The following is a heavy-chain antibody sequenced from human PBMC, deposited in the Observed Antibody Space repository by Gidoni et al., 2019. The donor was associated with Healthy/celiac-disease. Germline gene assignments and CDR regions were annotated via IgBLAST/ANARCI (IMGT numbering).Heavy chain of an antibody. CDR1: GGSFSGYY. CDR3: ATGGDYCSGGSCYSEVAY. J-gene: IGHJ4*02. D-gene: IGHD2-15*01. CDR2: LNHSGST. V-gene: IGHV4-34*01. Sequence: QVQLQQWGAGLLKPSETLSLTCAVYGGSFSGYYWSWIRQPPGKGLEWIGELNHSGSTNYNPSLKSRVTISVDTSKNQFSLKLSSVTAADTAVYYCATGGDYCSGGSCYSEVAYWGQGTLVTVSS.